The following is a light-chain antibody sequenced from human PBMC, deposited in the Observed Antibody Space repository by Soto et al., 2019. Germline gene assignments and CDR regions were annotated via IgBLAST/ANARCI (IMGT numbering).Light chain of an antibody. V-gene: IGKV1-9*01. CDR3: QQLNSYPLA. J-gene: IGKJ3*01. CDR1: QGISSY. CDR2: AAS. Sequence: IQLTQSPSSLSASVGDRVTITCRASQGISSYLAWYQQKPGKAPKLLIYAASTLQSVVPSRFRGSGSGTDFALTISGLQPEEFATYYCQQLNSYPLAFGPGTKVDIK.